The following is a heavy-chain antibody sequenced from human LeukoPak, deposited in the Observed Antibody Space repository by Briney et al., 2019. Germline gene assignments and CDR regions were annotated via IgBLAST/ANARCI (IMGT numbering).Heavy chain of an antibody. CDR1: GFIFSNYW. Sequence: GGSLRLSCAASGFIFSNYWMSWVRQAPGKGLEWVASISENGRAKPYVASVRGRFTISRDNTKNSLYLQMSSLRVEDTAVYYCARGGAAAARKRGIDYWGQGTLVTVSS. D-gene: IGHD6-13*01. J-gene: IGHJ4*02. CDR2: ISENGRAK. CDR3: ARGGAAAARKRGIDY. V-gene: IGHV3-7*01.